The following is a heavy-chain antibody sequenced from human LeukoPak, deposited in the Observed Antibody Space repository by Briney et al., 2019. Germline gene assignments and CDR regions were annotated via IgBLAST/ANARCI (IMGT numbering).Heavy chain of an antibody. J-gene: IGHJ4*02. CDR2: IYYSGST. D-gene: IGHD5-18*01. Sequence: SETLSLTCTVSGGSISSYYWSWIRQPPGKGLEWIGYIYYSGSTNYNPSLKSRVTISVDTSKNQFSPKLSSVTAADTAVYYCARDPGYSYGGNYFDYWGQGTLVTVSS. V-gene: IGHV4-59*01. CDR3: ARDPGYSYGGNYFDY. CDR1: GGSISSYY.